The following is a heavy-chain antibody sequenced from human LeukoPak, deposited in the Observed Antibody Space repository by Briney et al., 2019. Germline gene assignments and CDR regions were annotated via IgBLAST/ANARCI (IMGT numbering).Heavy chain of an antibody. CDR1: GFTFSSYG. D-gene: IGHD3-22*01. CDR2: ISYDGSNK. J-gene: IGHJ3*02. Sequence: GGSLRLSCAASGFTFSSYGMHWVRQAPGKGLEWVAVISYDGSNKYYADSVKGRFTISRDNSKNTLYLQMNSLRAEDTAVYYCAKDRGHTYYYDSSGYYGAFDIWGQGTMVTVSS. CDR3: AKDRGHTYYYDSSGYYGAFDI. V-gene: IGHV3-30*18.